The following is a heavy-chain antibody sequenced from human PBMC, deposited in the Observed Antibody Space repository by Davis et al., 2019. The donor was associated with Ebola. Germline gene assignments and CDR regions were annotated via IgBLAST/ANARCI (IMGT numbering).Heavy chain of an antibody. J-gene: IGHJ4*02. CDR2: IKSNGDST. Sequence: PGGSLRLSCAASGFTFSSYWIHWVRQAPGKGLEYVSAIKSNGDSTNYADSVKGRFTISRDNSKNTVYLQMTTLKPEDTAVYYCVKGWLVHDFWGQGTLVTVSS. D-gene: IGHD6-6*01. CDR3: VKGWLVHDF. CDR1: GFTFSSYW. V-gene: IGHV3-64D*08.